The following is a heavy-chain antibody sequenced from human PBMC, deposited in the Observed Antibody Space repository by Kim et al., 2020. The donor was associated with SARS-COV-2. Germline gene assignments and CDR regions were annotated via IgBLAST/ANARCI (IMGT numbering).Heavy chain of an antibody. V-gene: IGHV1-3*01. J-gene: IGHJ4*02. D-gene: IGHD5-18*01. Sequence: YSQKFPGKVTITGETYDSTAYMELSSLRSEDTAVYYCAREGIQLWSFDYWGQGTLVTVSS. CDR3: AREGIQLWSFDY.